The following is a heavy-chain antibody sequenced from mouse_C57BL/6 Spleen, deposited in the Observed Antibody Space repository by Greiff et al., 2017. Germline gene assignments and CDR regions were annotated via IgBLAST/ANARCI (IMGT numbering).Heavy chain of an antibody. CDR2: ISGGGGNT. V-gene: IGHV5-9*01. J-gene: IGHJ4*01. CDR3: ARRGFPYYAMDY. CDR1: GFTFSSYT. Sequence: EVKLVESGGGLVKPGGSLKLSCAASGFTFSSYTMSWVRQTPEKRLEWVATISGGGGNTYYPDSVKGRFTISSDNAKNTPYLQMSSLRSEDAALYYCARRGFPYYAMDYWGQGTSVTVSS.